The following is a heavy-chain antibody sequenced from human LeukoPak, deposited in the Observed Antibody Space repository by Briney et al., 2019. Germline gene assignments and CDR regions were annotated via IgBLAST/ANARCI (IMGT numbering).Heavy chain of an antibody. CDR3: ARGPTLTTDY. D-gene: IGHD4-17*01. CDR2: IDYSGST. Sequence: PSETLSLTCTVSGGSVSSAVYHWSWLRQPPGKGLEWIGYIDYSGSTNYSPSLKSRVTISVDTSKNQFSLKLGSVTAADTAVYYCARGPTLTTDYWGQGTLVTVSS. J-gene: IGHJ4*02. CDR1: GGSVSSAVYH. V-gene: IGHV4-61*08.